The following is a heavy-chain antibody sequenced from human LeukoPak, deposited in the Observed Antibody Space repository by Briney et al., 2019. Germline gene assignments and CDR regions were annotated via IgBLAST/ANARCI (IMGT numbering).Heavy chain of an antibody. CDR1: GGSISSSSYY. Sequence: SETLSLTCTVSGGSISSSSYYWGWIRLPPGKGMEWIRCIYYSGSTYYHPSRKSRVTISVDTSKNQFSLKLSSVTAADTDVYYCARSTVTTWWGGINWFDPWGQGTLVTVSS. J-gene: IGHJ5*02. CDR3: ARSTVTTWWGGINWFDP. CDR2: IYYSGST. D-gene: IGHD4-17*01. V-gene: IGHV4-39*01.